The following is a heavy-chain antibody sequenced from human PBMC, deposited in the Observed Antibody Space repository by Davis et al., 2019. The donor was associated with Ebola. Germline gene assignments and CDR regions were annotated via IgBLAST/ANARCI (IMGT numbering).Heavy chain of an antibody. J-gene: IGHJ3*02. CDR2: IYYSGST. D-gene: IGHD3-10*01. Sequence: PSETLSLTCAVYGGSFSGYYWSWIRQPPGKGLEWIGYIYYSGSTYYNPSLKSRVTISVDTSKNQFSLKLSSVTAADTAVYYCARDENAERGFDIWGQGTMVTVSS. CDR3: ARDENAERGFDI. V-gene: IGHV4-30-4*08. CDR1: GGSFSGYY.